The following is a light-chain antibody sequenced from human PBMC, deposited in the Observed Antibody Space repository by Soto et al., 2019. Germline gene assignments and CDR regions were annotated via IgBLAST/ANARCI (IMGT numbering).Light chain of an antibody. J-gene: IGLJ3*02. Sequence: QSVLTQPASVSGSPGQSITISCTGTSGDVFAYNYVSWYQQYPGKAPKLMIYEVNNRPSGVSYRFSGSKSGNTASLTISGLQAEDEADYYCSSYTDRSTKTWVFGGGTQLTVL. CDR3: SSYTDRSTKTWV. CDR2: EVN. V-gene: IGLV2-14*01. CDR1: SGDVFAYNY.